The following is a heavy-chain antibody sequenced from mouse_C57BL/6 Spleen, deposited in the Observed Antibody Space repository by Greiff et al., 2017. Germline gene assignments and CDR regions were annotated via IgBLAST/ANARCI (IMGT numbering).Heavy chain of an antibody. CDR2: FHPYNDDT. CDR3: ARGDYDYDDCAMDY. J-gene: IGHJ4*01. CDR1: GYTFTTYP. D-gene: IGHD2-4*01. Sequence: QVQLQQPGAELVKPGASVKMSCKASGYTFTTYPMEWMKQNHGQSLEWIGNFHPYNDDTKYNEKFKGKATLTVEKSSSTAYLELSRLTSDDSAVYYCARGDYDYDDCAMDYWGQGTSVTVSS. V-gene: IGHV1-47*01.